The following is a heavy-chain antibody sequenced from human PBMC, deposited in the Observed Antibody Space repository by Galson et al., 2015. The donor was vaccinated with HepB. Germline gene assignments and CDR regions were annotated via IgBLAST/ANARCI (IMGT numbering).Heavy chain of an antibody. D-gene: IGHD1-26*01. J-gene: IGHJ3*02. CDR2: IWYDGSNK. V-gene: IGHV3-33*01. CDR3: ARGQGAIRPLDAFDI. CDR1: GFTFSSYG. Sequence: SLRLSCAASGFTFSSYGMHWVRQAPGKGLEWVAVIWYDGSNKYYADSVKGRFTISRDNSKNTLYLQMNSLRAEDTAVYYCARGQGAIRPLDAFDIWGQGTMVTVSS.